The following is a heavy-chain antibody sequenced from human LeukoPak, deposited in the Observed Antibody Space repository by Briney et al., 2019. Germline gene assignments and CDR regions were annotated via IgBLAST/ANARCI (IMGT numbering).Heavy chain of an antibody. D-gene: IGHD2-15*01. CDR3: ARMAVDCSGGSCYVSNWFDP. V-gene: IGHV1-18*04. Sequence: GASVKVSCKASGYTFTSYYMHWVRQAPGQGLEWMGWISAYNGNTNYAQKLQGRVTMTTDTSTSTAYMELRSLRSDDTAVYYCARMAVDCSGGSCYVSNWFDPWGQGTLVTVSS. CDR1: GYTFTSYY. CDR2: ISAYNGNT. J-gene: IGHJ5*02.